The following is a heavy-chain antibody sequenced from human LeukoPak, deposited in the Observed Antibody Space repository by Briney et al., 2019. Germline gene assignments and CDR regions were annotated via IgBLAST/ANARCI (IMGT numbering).Heavy chain of an antibody. CDR3: ARGSLERRMGYYGMDV. CDR1: GFTFSSYS. D-gene: IGHD1-1*01. J-gene: IGHJ6*02. Sequence: GGSLRLSCAASGFTFSSYSMNWVRQAPGKGLEWVSYISSSSSTIYHADSVKGRFTISRDNAKNSLYLQMNSLRAEDTAVYYCARGSLERRMGYYGMDVWGQGTLVTVSS. V-gene: IGHV3-48*04. CDR2: ISSSSSTI.